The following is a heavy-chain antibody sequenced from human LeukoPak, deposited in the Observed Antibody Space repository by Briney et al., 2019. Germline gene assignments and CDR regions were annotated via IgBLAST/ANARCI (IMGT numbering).Heavy chain of an antibody. J-gene: IGHJ4*02. D-gene: IGHD6-13*01. CDR2: TYYRSKWYN. Sequence: SQTLSLTCAISGDSVSSNSAAWNWIRQSPSRGLEWLGRTYYRSKWYNDYAVSVRSRITINPDTSKNQFSLQVNSVTPEDTAVYYCAREDSIDLAAAGFAYWGQGTLVTVSS. CDR3: AREDSIDLAAAGFAY. CDR1: GDSVSSNSAA. V-gene: IGHV6-1*01.